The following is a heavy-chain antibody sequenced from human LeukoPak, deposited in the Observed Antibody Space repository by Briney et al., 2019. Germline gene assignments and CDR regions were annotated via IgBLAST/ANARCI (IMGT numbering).Heavy chain of an antibody. CDR2: INPSGGST. J-gene: IGHJ4*02. CDR1: GDTFSSYA. V-gene: IGHV1-46*01. Sequence: ASVKVSCKASGDTFSSYAISWVRQAPGQGLEWMGIINPSGGSTSYAQKFQGRVTMTGDTSTSTVYMELSSLRSEDTAVYYCARVPRSGSYSDSFEYWGQGTLVTVSS. D-gene: IGHD3-10*01. CDR3: ARVPRSGSYSDSFEY.